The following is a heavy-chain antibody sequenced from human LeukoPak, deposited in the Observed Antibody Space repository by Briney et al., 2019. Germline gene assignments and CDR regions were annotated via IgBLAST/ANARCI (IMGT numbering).Heavy chain of an antibody. V-gene: IGHV4-61*02. J-gene: IGHJ6*03. D-gene: IGHD6-13*01. CDR2: IYTSGST. Sequence: PSETLSLTCTVSGGSISSGSYYWSWIRQPAGKGLEWIGRIYTSGSTNYNPSLKSRVTISVDTSKNQFSLKLSSVTAADTAVYYCARHLGYSSSWYRLYYYYYMDVWGKGTTVTISS. CDR3: ARHLGYSSSWYRLYYYYYMDV. CDR1: GGSISSGSYY.